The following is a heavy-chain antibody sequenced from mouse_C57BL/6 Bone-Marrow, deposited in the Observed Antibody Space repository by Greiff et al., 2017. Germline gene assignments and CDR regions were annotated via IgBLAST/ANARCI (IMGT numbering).Heavy chain of an antibody. D-gene: IGHD4-1*02. CDR3: AKKKANWDGGFAY. J-gene: IGHJ3*01. Sequence: QVQLQQSGPGLVQPSQSLSITCTVSGFSLTSYGVHWVRQSPGKGLEWLGVIWRGGSTDYNAAFMSRLSITKDNSKSQVFFKMNSLQADDTAIYYCAKKKANWDGGFAYWGQGTLVTVSA. CDR2: IWRGGST. CDR1: GFSLTSYG. V-gene: IGHV2-5*01.